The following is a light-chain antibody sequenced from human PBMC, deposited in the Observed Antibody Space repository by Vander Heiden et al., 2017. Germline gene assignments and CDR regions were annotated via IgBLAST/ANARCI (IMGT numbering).Light chain of an antibody. CDR3: QQTYTTPQT. CDR1: QSIGVY. V-gene: IGKV1-39*01. J-gene: IGKJ4*01. Sequence: DTQMTQSPSSLSASLGDRVTITCRTSQSIGVYLNWYQQKPGKAPNLLIYIASSLQTGVPPRFSGSGSGIDFTLTISSLQPEDSATYYCQQTYTTPQTCGGGTKVEIK. CDR2: IAS.